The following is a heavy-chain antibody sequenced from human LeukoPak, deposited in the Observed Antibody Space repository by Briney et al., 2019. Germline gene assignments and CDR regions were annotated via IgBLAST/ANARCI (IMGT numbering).Heavy chain of an antibody. CDR1: GFIFSDHH. V-gene: IGHV3-72*01. CDR3: ARSPVGTTPFDY. Sequence: GGSLRLSCAASGFIFSDHHMDWVRQAPGKGLEWIGRIRNKANSYTTEYAASVKGRFTVSRDDSKNSLYLQMNSLKTEDTAVYYCARSPVGTTPFDYWGQGTLVTVSS. J-gene: IGHJ4*02. CDR2: IRNKANSYTT. D-gene: IGHD1-26*01.